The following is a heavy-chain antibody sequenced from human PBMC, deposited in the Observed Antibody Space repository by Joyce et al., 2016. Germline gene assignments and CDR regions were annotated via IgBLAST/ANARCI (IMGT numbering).Heavy chain of an antibody. J-gene: IGHJ4*02. D-gene: IGHD1-26*01. Sequence: EVQLVESGGGLVQPGGSLRLSCAASGFTFSRYWMHWVRQAPGERVGGVSRMKSDGSGKNYADSVKGRFTISRDNAKNSLSLQMNSLRAEETAVYYCARAGRGYSGTYYDYYFDYWGQGTLVTVSS. CDR1: GFTFSRYW. V-gene: IGHV3-74*01. CDR3: ARAGRGYSGTYYDYYFDY. CDR2: MKSDGSGK.